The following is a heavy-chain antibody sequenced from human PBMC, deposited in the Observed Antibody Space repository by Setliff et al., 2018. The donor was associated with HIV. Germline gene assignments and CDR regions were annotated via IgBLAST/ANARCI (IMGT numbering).Heavy chain of an antibody. Sequence: PSETLSLTCTVSGDSISDYYWSWIRQSPGKGLEWIGYVYYTGTTSLNPSVKTRVSMSVDTSKKHFSMRLTSVTSADTAIYYCARADYESGSYFFDYWGQGTQVTVSS. V-gene: IGHV4-59*01. CDR2: VYYTGTT. D-gene: IGHD3-22*01. CDR1: GDSISDYY. CDR3: ARADYESGSYFFDY. J-gene: IGHJ4*02.